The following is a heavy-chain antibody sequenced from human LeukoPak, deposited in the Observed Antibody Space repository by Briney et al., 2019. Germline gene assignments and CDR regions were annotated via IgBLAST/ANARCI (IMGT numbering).Heavy chain of an antibody. V-gene: IGHV4-59*01. D-gene: IGHD2-15*01. CDR2: IYYSGST. CDR3: ARSVEGYCRGGSCYSYSYYMDV. J-gene: IGHJ6*03. Sequence: SETLSLTCTVSGGSISSYYWSWIRQPPGKGLVWIGYIYYSGSTNYNPSLKSRVTISVDTSKNQFSLKLSSVTAADTAVYYCARSVEGYCRGGSCYSYSYYMDVWGKGTTVTVSS. CDR1: GGSISSYY.